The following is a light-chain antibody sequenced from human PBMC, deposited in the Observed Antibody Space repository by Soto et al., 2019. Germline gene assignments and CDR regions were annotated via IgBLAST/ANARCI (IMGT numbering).Light chain of an antibody. CDR1: QGISSY. Sequence: DIQLTQSPSFLSASVGDRVTITCRASQGISSYLAWYQQKPGKAPKLLIYAASTLQSGVPSRFSGSGSGTEFTLTISRLQPEEFATYYCQQLNSYPITFGQGTRLEIK. V-gene: IGKV1-9*01. CDR2: AAS. J-gene: IGKJ5*01. CDR3: QQLNSYPIT.